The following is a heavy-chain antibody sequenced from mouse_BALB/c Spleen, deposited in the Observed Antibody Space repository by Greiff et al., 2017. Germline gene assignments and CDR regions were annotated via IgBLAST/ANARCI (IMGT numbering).Heavy chain of an antibody. V-gene: IGHV1S81*02. CDR2: INPSNGGT. Sequence: VQLQESGAELVKPGASVKLSCKASGYTFTSYYMYWVKQRPGQGLEWIGEINPSNGGTNFNEKFKSKATLTVDKSSRTAYMQLSSLTSEDSAVYYCTRRDYGYLAYWGQGTLVTVSA. CDR3: TRRDYGYLAY. J-gene: IGHJ3*01. CDR1: GYTFTSYY. D-gene: IGHD1-2*01.